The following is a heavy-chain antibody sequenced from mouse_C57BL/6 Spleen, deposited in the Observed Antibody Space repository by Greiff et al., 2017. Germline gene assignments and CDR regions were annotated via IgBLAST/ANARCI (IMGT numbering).Heavy chain of an antibody. CDR1: GYTFTDYN. J-gene: IGHJ4*01. CDR3: ARNGIGHYYGSSYAMDY. Sequence: VQLQQSGPELVKPGASVKMSCKASGYTFTDYNMHWVKQSHGKSLEWIGYINPNNGGTSYNQKFKGKATLTVNKSSSTAYMELRSLTSEESAVYYCARNGIGHYYGSSYAMDYWGQGTSVTVSS. CDR2: INPNNGGT. V-gene: IGHV1-22*01. D-gene: IGHD1-1*01.